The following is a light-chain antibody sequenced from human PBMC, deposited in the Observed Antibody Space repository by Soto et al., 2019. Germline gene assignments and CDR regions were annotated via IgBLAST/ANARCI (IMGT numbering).Light chain of an antibody. J-gene: IGKJ1*01. V-gene: IGKV3-15*01. CDR2: GAS. Sequence: EIVMTQSPATLSVSRGEGATLSCRASQSVSSNLAWYQQKPGQAPRLLIYGASTRATGFPARFSGSGSGTDFTLTISSLQSEDFAVYYCQQYDNWPWTFGQGTKVDI. CDR3: QQYDNWPWT. CDR1: QSVSSN.